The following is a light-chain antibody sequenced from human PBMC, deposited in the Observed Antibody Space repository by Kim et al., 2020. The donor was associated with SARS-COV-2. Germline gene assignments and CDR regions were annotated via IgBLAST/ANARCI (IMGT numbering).Light chain of an antibody. CDR2: DAS. CDR1: QGISSY. CDR3: QQVNSYPLT. V-gene: IGKV1-9*01. J-gene: IGKJ4*01. Sequence: IQLTQSPSSLSASVGDRVTITCRASQGISSYLAWFQQKPGTAPKLLMYDASTLQSGVPSRFSGSGSGTDFTLTITSLQPEDFATYYCQQVNSYPLTFGGGTKVDIK.